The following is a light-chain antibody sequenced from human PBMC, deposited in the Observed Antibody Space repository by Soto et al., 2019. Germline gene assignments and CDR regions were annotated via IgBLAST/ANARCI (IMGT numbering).Light chain of an antibody. V-gene: IGKV3-20*01. CDR3: QQYGSSPFD. Sequence: EIVLTQSPGTLSLSPGERATLSCRASQSVSSSYLAWYQQKPGQAPRLLIYGASSRATGTPDRFSGSGSGTDFTLTISRLGPEDFAVYYCQQYGSSPFDFGPGTKVDIK. CDR2: GAS. J-gene: IGKJ3*01. CDR1: QSVSSSY.